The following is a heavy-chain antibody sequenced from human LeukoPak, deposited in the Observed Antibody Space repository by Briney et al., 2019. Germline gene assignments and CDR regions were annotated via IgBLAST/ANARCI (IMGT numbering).Heavy chain of an antibody. J-gene: IGHJ4*02. V-gene: IGHV4-59*08. CDR2: IYYSGST. CDR1: GGSISGYY. CDR3: ARLASSGWSHCDY. Sequence: SETLSLTCTVSGGSISGYYWSWIRQPPGKGPEWIGYIYYSGSTNYNPSLKSRVTISVDTSKHQFSLKMNSVTAADTAVYYCARLASSGWSHCDYWGQGTLVTVSS. D-gene: IGHD6-19*01.